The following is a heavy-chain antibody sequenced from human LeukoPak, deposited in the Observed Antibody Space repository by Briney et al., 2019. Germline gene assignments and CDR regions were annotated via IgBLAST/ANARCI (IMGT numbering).Heavy chain of an antibody. V-gene: IGHV3-30*03. CDR3: ARIGSAAFTDY. D-gene: IGHD3-3*02. J-gene: IGHJ4*02. CDR2: MSYDGTNK. Sequence: GGSLRLSCAASGFTFSTYDMSWVRQAPGKGLEWVAIMSYDGTNKYYPDSVKGRFTISRDNSKNTLSLQMNSLRAEDTAVYYCARIGSAAFTDYWGQGTLVTVSS. CDR1: GFTFSTYD.